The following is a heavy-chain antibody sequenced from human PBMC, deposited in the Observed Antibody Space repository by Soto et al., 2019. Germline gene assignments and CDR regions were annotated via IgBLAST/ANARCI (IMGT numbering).Heavy chain of an antibody. J-gene: IGHJ3*02. D-gene: IGHD2-2*01. Sequence: QVQLVQSGAEVKKPGSSVKVSCKASGGTFSSYAISWVRQAPGQGLEWMGGIIPIFGTANYEQKLQGRVTITATESTSTAYMEFSSLISEDTVVYYCARWTDIVIVPAATYAFDIWGQGTMVTVSS. V-gene: IGHV1-69*01. CDR1: GGTFSSYA. CDR3: ARWTDIVIVPAATYAFDI. CDR2: IIPIFGTA.